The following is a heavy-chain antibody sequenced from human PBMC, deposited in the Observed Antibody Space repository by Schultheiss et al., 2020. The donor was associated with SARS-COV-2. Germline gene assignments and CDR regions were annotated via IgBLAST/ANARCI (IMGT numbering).Heavy chain of an antibody. J-gene: IGHJ4*02. D-gene: IGHD3-10*01. Sequence: GGSLRLSCAASGFTVSSNYMSWVRQAPGKGLEWVSAISGSGGSTYYADSVKGRFTISRDNSKNTLYLQMNSLRAEDTAVYYCHYGSGYNYFDYWGQGTLVTVSS. V-gene: IGHV3-23*01. CDR1: GFTVSSNY. CDR2: ISGSGGST. CDR3: HYGSGYNYFDY.